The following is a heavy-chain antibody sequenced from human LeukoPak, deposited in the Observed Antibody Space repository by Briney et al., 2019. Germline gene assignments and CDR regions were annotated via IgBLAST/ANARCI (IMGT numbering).Heavy chain of an antibody. J-gene: IGHJ4*02. CDR3: ARDLGSYSSGWYMGFDY. D-gene: IGHD6-19*01. V-gene: IGHV3-48*01. CDR2: ISGTSNTI. CDR1: GFNFNAYS. Sequence: PGGSLRLSCAASGFNFNAYSMAWVRQAPGKGLEWVSYISGTSNTIYYADSVKGRFTISRDNAKNSLYLQVNSLRVEDTAIYYCARDLGSYSSGWYMGFDYWGQGTLVTVSS.